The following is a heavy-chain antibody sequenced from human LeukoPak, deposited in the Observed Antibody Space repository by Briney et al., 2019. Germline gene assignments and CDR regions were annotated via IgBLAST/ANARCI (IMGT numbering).Heavy chain of an antibody. CDR1: GGTFSSYA. V-gene: IGHV1-69*13. J-gene: IGHJ2*01. Sequence: SVKVSCKASGGTFSSYAISWVRQAPGQGLEWMGGIIPIFGTANYAQKFQGRVTITADESTSTAYMELSSLRSEDTAVYYCARDGGIAVAGTKTRYFDLWGRGTLSLSPQ. CDR2: IIPIFGTA. D-gene: IGHD6-19*01. CDR3: ARDGGIAVAGTKTRYFDL.